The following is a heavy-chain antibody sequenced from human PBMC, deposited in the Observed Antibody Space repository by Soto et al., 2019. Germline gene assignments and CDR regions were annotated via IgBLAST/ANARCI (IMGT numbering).Heavy chain of an antibody. J-gene: IGHJ6*02. CDR3: ARAQPDSSGYYGWGYYYYGMDV. CDR1: GGTFSSYA. CDR2: IIPIFGTA. D-gene: IGHD3-22*01. Sequence: SVKVSCKASGGTFSSYAISWVRQAPGQGLEWMGGIIPIFGTANYAQKFQGRVTITADESTSTAYMELSSLRSEDTAVYYCARAQPDSSGYYGWGYYYYGMDVWGQGTTVTVSS. V-gene: IGHV1-69*13.